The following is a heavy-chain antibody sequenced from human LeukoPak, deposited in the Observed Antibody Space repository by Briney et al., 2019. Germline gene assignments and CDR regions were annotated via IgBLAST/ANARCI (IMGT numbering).Heavy chain of an antibody. V-gene: IGHV4-34*01. CDR3: ARVTTSSSWYRTFDY. CDR1: GGSFSGYY. J-gene: IGHJ4*02. CDR2: INHSGST. Sequence: KPSETLSLTCAVYGGSFSGYYWSWIRQPPGKGLEWIGEINHSGSTNYNPSLKSRVTISVDTSKNQFSLKLSSVTAADTAVYYCARVTTSSSWYRTFDYWGQGTLVTVSS. D-gene: IGHD6-13*01.